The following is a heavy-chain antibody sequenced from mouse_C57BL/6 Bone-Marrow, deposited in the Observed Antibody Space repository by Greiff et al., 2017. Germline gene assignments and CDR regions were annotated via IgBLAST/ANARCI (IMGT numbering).Heavy chain of an antibody. J-gene: IGHJ4*01. V-gene: IGHV1-4*01. D-gene: IGHD2-4*01. Sequence: QVQLQQSGAELARPGASVKMSCKASGYTFTSYTMHWVKQRPGQGLEWIGYINPSSGYTKYNQKFKDKATLTADKSSSTAYMQLSSLTSEDSAVYYWARWGYDYGGTGYYAMDYWGQGTSVTVSS. CDR2: INPSSGYT. CDR1: GYTFTSYT. CDR3: ARWGYDYGGTGYYAMDY.